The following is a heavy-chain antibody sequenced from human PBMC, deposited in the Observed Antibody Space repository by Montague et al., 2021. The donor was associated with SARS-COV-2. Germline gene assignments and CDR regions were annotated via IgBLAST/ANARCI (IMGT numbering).Heavy chain of an antibody. Sequence: SETLSLTCTVSGGSVSSGSYYWSWIRQPPGKGLEWIGYIYYRGSTNYNPSLRTRVTISVDTSKNQFSLKLNSMTAADTAVYYCAREDRWNWFDPWGQGTLVIVSS. D-gene: IGHD5-24*01. CDR2: IYYRGST. CDR1: GGSVSSGSYY. J-gene: IGHJ5*02. CDR3: AREDRWNWFDP. V-gene: IGHV4-61*01.